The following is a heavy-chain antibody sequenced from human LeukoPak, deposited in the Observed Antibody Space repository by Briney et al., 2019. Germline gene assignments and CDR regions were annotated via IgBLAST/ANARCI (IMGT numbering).Heavy chain of an antibody. Sequence: SETLSLTCAVYGGSFSGYYWSWIRQPPGKGLEWIGYIYYSGSTNYNPSLKSRVTISVDTSKNQFSLKLSSVTAADTAVYYCASYYYDSSGFGYWGQGTLVAVSS. D-gene: IGHD3-22*01. V-gene: IGHV4-59*01. CDR2: IYYSGST. CDR3: ASYYYDSSGFGY. J-gene: IGHJ4*02. CDR1: GGSFSGYY.